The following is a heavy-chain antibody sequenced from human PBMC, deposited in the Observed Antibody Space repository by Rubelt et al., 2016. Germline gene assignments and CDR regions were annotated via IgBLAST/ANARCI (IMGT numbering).Heavy chain of an antibody. Sequence: QLQLQESGPGLVKPSETLSLTCTVSGGSISSSSYYWGWIRQPPGKGLEWIGSIYHSGSTYYNPSLRVRVTVPVDTSKNQFSLKLSSVTAADTAVYYCARGSRYYDFWSGPWYFDYWGQGTLVTVSS. CDR2: IYHSGST. J-gene: IGHJ4*02. CDR3: ARGSRYYDFWSGPWYFDY. CDR1: GGSISSSSYY. D-gene: IGHD3-3*01. V-gene: IGHV4-39*07.